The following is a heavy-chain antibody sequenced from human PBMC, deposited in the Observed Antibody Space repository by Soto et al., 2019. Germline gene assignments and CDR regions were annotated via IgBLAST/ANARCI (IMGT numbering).Heavy chain of an antibody. V-gene: IGHV4-4*07. CDR3: VRDGTKTLRDWFDP. J-gene: IGHJ5*02. D-gene: IGHD1-1*01. CDR2: IYATGTT. Sequence: SETLSLNCTVSGASLRGFYWSWIRKSAGKGLEWIGRIYATGTTDYNPSLKSRVMMSVDTSKKQFSMKLRSVTAADTAVYYCVRDGTKTLRDWFDPWGQGISVTVSS. CDR1: GASLRGFY.